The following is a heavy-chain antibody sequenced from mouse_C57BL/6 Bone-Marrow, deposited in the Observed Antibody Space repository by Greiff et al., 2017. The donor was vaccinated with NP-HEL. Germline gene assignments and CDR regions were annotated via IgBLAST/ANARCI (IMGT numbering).Heavy chain of an antibody. V-gene: IGHV1-50*01. J-gene: IGHJ3*01. Sequence: QVQLQQPGAELVKPGASVKLSCKASGYTFTSYWMQWVKQRPGQGLEWIGEIDPSDSYTNYNQKFKGKATLTVDTSSSTAYMQLSSLTSEDSAVYYCARETVVAEDWGRGTLVTVSA. CDR1: GYTFTSYW. CDR2: IDPSDSYT. D-gene: IGHD1-1*01. CDR3: ARETVVAED.